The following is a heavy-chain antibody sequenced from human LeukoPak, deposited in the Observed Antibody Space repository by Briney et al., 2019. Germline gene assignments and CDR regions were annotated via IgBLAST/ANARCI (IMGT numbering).Heavy chain of an antibody. Sequence: GGSLRLSCEASGFRFSSFWMSWVRQAPGKGPEWVANINQETSEKYYVDSVRGRFTISRDNAKSSLSLQMNSLRVEDTAVYYCAREVDRSFGYWGQGIMVTVSS. D-gene: IGHD2-15*01. CDR2: INQETSEK. V-gene: IGHV3-7*01. J-gene: IGHJ4*02. CDR1: GFRFSSFW. CDR3: AREVDRSFGY.